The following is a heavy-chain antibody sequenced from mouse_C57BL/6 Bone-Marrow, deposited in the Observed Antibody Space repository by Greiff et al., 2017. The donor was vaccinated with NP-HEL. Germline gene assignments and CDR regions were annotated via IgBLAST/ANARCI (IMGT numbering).Heavy chain of an antibody. CDR1: GYTFTSYW. CDR2: IHPNSGST. Sequence: VQLQQPGAELVKPGASVKLSCKASGYTFTSYWMHWVKQRPGQGLEWIGMIHPNSGSTTYNEKFKSKAPLTVDKSSSTAYMQLSSLTSADSAVSYSGRIRRWDYAMEYWGQGTSGTGTS. J-gene: IGHJ4*01. V-gene: IGHV1-64*01. CDR3: GRIRRWDYAMEY. D-gene: IGHD1-1*01.